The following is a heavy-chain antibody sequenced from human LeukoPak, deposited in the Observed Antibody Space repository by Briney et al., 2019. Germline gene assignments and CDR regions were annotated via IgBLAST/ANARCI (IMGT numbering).Heavy chain of an antibody. CDR1: GDSISSGGYY. J-gene: IGHJ4*02. V-gene: IGHV4-31*03. CDR3: AIISYYYDSSDHYFDY. Sequence: SETLSLTCTVSGDSISSGGYYWTWIRQHPGKGLEWIGYIHYSGSTNYNPSLKSRVTMSVDTSKNQFSLNLSSVTAADTAMYYCAIISYYYDSSDHYFDYWGQETLVTVSS. CDR2: IHYSGST. D-gene: IGHD3-22*01.